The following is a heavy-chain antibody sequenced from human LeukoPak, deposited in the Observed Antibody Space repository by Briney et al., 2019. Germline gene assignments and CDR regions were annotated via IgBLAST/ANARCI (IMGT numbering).Heavy chain of an antibody. CDR3: ARDKGTIWTAQNDPFDI. CDR2: ISYDGGNA. V-gene: IGHV3-30*10. J-gene: IGHJ3*02. CDR1: GFTFSSYI. D-gene: IGHD1-1*01. Sequence: GGSLRLSCAASGFTFSSYIMHWVRQAPGKGLEWVAVISYDGGNAYYTKSVKGRFTVSRDNSENTLFLQMSSLRGEDTAVYYCARDKGTIWTAQNDPFDIWGQGTMVTVSS.